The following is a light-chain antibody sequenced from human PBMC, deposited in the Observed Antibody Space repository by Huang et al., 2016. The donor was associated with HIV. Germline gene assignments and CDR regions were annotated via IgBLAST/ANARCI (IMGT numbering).Light chain of an antibody. CDR3: QQYSTNPRT. J-gene: IGKJ1*01. CDR2: AAS. Sequence: DIQLTQSPSSLSASVGDRVTITCRASQGVRNSLAWYQHKPGKAPQLLVYAASTLESGGPSRFSGSGSGTDYSLTISSLQPEDFATYYCQQYSTNPRTFGQGTKVEI. V-gene: IGKV1-NL1*01. CDR1: QGVRNS.